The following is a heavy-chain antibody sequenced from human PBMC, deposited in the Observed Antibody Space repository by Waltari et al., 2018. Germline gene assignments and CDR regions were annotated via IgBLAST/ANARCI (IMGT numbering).Heavy chain of an antibody. V-gene: IGHV4-61*02. CDR1: GASIPSNSFY. J-gene: IGHJ4*02. CDR2: FYSSEYI. D-gene: IGHD7-27*01. Sequence: QVQLQESGPGLVKPSQTLSLTCTVSGASIPSNSFYWNWVRQPAGKGLEWIGRFYSSEYINYNPSLKSRVTISRDTSKKQFFLKLTSVTAADTAFYYCAREVTKVELGRRLPHFFDSWGQGTLVTVSS. CDR3: AREVTKVELGRRLPHFFDS.